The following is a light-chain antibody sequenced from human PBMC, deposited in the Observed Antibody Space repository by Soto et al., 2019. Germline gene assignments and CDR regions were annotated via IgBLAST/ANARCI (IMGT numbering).Light chain of an antibody. CDR1: ESICGF. J-gene: IGKJ2*01. CDR2: GVS. CDR3: QRYNDWPFA. Sequence: DIVLTQSPATLSVSPGERVTLSCRASESICGFLAWYQQKPGQAPRLLMYGVSTRATGIPARFSGGGSATDFTLTISSLQSEDSAFYFCQRYNDWPFASGLGTRLEI. V-gene: IGKV3-15*01.